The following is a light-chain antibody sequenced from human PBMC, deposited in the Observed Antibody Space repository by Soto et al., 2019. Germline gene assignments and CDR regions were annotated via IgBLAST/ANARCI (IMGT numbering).Light chain of an antibody. CDR3: SSYAGSITIYV. J-gene: IGLJ1*01. CDR1: SSDVGAYNF. CDR2: EVT. Sequence: QSVLTQPPSASGSPGQSVTISCTGTSSDVGAYNFVSWYQQLPGKAPNLMIYEVTKRPSGVPDRFSGSKSANTASLTVSGLQAEDEADYYCSSYAGSITIYVFGTGTKLTVL. V-gene: IGLV2-8*01.